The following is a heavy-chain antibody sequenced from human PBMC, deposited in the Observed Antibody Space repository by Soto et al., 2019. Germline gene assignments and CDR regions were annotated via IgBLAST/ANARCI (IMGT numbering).Heavy chain of an antibody. CDR2: IYYSGST. Sequence: QLQLQESGPGLVKPSETLSLTCTVSGGSISSSSYYWGWIRQPPGKGLEWIGSIYYSGSTYYNPSLKSRVTISVDTSKNQFSLKLSSVTAADTAVYYCARHEITIIVLVIPDNWFDPWGQGTLVTVSS. V-gene: IGHV4-39*01. CDR1: GGSISSSSYY. CDR3: ARHEITIIVLVIPDNWFDP. J-gene: IGHJ5*02. D-gene: IGHD3-22*01.